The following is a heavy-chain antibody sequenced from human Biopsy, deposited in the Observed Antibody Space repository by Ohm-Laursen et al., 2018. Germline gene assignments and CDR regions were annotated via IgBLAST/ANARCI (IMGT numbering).Heavy chain of an antibody. Sequence: SQTLSLTCTVYGESFNGCYWSWIRQSPGKGLVWIGEINHSGRSNYNPSLKSRATISVDTSKNQFSQKVRSVTAADTAVYYCVRGVDYYDPYHYYALDVWGQGTTVTVSS. CDR3: VRGVDYYDPYHYYALDV. V-gene: IGHV4-34*01. CDR2: INHSGRS. CDR1: GESFNGCY. J-gene: IGHJ6*02. D-gene: IGHD3-22*01.